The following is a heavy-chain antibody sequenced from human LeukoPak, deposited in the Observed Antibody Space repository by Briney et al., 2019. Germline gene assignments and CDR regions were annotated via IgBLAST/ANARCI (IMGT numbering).Heavy chain of an antibody. CDR1: GGSFSGYY. CDR2: INHSGST. Sequence: PSETLSLTCAVYGGSFSGYYWSWIRQPLGKGLEWIGEINHSGSTNYNPSLKSRVTISVDTSKNQFSLKLSSVTAADTAVYYCARGPLHGGYYFDYWGQGTLVTVSS. D-gene: IGHD2-15*01. CDR3: ARGPLHGGYYFDY. J-gene: IGHJ4*02. V-gene: IGHV4-34*01.